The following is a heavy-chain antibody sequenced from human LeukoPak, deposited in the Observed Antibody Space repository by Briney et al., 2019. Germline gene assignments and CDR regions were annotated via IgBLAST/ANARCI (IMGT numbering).Heavy chain of an antibody. CDR2: ISAYNGNT. Sequence: ASVKVSCKASGYTFTSYGISWVRQAPGQGLEWMGWISAYNGNTNYAQKLQGRVTMTTDTSTSTAYMELRSLRSDDTAVYYCARYRVYYGSGSYLFHAFDIWGQGTMVTVSS. V-gene: IGHV1-18*01. D-gene: IGHD3-10*01. CDR3: ARYRVYYGSGSYLFHAFDI. J-gene: IGHJ3*02. CDR1: GYTFTSYG.